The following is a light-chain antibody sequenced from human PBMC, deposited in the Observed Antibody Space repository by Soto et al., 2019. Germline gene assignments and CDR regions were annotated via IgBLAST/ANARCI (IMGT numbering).Light chain of an antibody. CDR2: GAS. CDR1: QSLSSSY. Sequence: EIVLTQSPSALSLSPGERATLSCRASQSLSSSYLAWYQQKPGQSPRLLIYGASSRATGVPDRFSGSGSGTDFTLTISRLEAEDFAVSYWHQYGLCPPFSFGPGTKLHIK. V-gene: IGKV3-20*01. CDR3: HQYGLCPPFS. J-gene: IGKJ3*01.